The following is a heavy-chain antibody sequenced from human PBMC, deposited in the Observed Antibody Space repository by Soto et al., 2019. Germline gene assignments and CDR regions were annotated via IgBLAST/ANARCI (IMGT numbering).Heavy chain of an antibody. D-gene: IGHD3-3*01. Sequence: GASVKVSCKASGGTFSSYAISWVRQAPGQGLEWMGGIIPIFGTANYAQKFQGRVTITADESTSTAYMELSSLRSEDTAVYYCASPRYDFWSGPHENTYYYYGMDVWSQGTTVTVSS. J-gene: IGHJ6*02. CDR3: ASPRYDFWSGPHENTYYYYGMDV. CDR1: GGTFSSYA. V-gene: IGHV1-69*13. CDR2: IIPIFGTA.